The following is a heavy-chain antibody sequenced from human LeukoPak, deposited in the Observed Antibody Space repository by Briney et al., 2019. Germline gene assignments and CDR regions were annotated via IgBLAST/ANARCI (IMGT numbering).Heavy chain of an antibody. CDR1: GHTFTTYY. V-gene: IGHV1-46*01. D-gene: IGHD3-10*01. CDR2: INPSGDGT. J-gene: IGHJ4*02. Sequence: ASVKVSCKASGHTFTTYYVHLVRQAPGQGLEWMGVINPSGDGTNYPQKFQGRVTMTRDTSTSTVYMELSSLRSEDTAVYYCARAGVNHFDYWGQGTLVTVSS. CDR3: ARAGVNHFDY.